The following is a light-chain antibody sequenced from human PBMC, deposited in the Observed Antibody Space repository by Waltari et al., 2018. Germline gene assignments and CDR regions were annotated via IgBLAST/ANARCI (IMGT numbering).Light chain of an antibody. CDR1: QTVLDSSTNKNY. J-gene: IGKJ2*01. CDR3: QQYYDIPYT. Sequence: DIVMTQSPDSLAVSLGERATTNCRSGQTVLDSSTNKNYVAWYQQKTGQPPKLLIYWASTRESGVPGRFSGSGSGTEFTLTVSSLQAEDVAVYYCQQYYDIPYTFGQGTKLEI. CDR2: WAS. V-gene: IGKV4-1*01.